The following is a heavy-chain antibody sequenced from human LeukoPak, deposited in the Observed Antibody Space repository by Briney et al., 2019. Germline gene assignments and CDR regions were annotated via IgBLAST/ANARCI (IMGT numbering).Heavy chain of an antibody. J-gene: IGHJ4*02. CDR3: AKYIGIVVVVAAVDY. CDR1: GFTFSSYA. V-gene: IGHV3-23*01. D-gene: IGHD2-15*01. CDR2: ISGSGGST. Sequence: GGSLRLSCAASGFTFSSYAMSWVRQAPGKGLEWASAISGSGGSTYYADSVKGRFTISRDNSKNTLYLQMNSLRAEDTAVYYCAKYIGIVVVVAAVDYWGQGTLVTVSS.